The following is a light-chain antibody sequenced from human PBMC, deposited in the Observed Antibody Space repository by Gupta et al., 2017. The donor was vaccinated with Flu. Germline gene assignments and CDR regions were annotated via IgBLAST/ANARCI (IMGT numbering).Light chain of an antibody. J-gene: IGLJ2*01. CDR2: DDS. Sequence: SSVLTQPPSVSLAPGQTARIPCGGNNIGSKSVHWYQQKPGQAPVLVVDDDSDRPSGIPARFSGSKSGDTATLTISWVEDGDEADYYCQVWDSGSRIFGGGTKLTVL. V-gene: IGLV3-21*02. CDR3: QVWDSGSRI. CDR1: NIGSKS.